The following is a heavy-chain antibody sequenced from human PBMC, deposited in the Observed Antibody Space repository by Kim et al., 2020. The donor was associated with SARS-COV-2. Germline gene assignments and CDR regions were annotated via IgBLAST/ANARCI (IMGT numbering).Heavy chain of an antibody. CDR1: GGTFSSYT. V-gene: IGHV1-69*04. D-gene: IGHD3-22*01. CDR3: ARDHYYDSSGERGDY. J-gene: IGHJ4*02. CDR2: IIPILGIA. Sequence: SVKVSCKASGGTFSSYTISWVRQAPGQGLEWMGRIIPILGIANYAQKFQGRVTITADKSTSTAYMELSSLRSEDTAVYYCARDHYYDSSGERGDYWGQGTLVTVSS.